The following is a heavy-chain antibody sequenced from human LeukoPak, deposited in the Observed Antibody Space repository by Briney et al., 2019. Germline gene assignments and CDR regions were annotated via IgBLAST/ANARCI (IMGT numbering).Heavy chain of an antibody. J-gene: IGHJ4*02. D-gene: IGHD5-24*01. CDR1: GFTFSNYA. CDR3: AKIPDDPNRFDY. V-gene: IGHV3-23*01. CDR2: ISGSGGST. Sequence: GGSLRLSCAASGFTFSNYAMSWVRQAPGKGLEWVSTISGSGGSTYYADSGKGRFTISRDKSKNTLYLQTNSLRAEDTAVYHCAKIPDDPNRFDYWGQGTLVTVSS.